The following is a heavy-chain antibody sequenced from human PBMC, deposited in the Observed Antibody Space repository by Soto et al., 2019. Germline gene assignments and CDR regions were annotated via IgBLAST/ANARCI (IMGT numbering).Heavy chain of an antibody. D-gene: IGHD1-1*01. CDR1: GASISGFY. J-gene: IGHJ5*02. V-gene: IGHV4-4*07. Sequence: SETLSLTCTVSGASISGFYWSWIRKSAGKGLEWIGRIYATGTTDYNPSLKSRVMMSVATSKKQFSLKLRSVTAADTAVYYCVRDGTKTLRDWFDPWGQGISVTVSS. CDR3: VRDGTKTLRDWFDP. CDR2: IYATGTT.